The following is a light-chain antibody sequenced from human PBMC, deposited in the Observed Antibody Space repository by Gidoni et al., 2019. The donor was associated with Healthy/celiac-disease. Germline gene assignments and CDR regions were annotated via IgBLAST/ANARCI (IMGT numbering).Light chain of an antibody. CDR1: QSVSSY. CDR3: QQRSNWPLT. V-gene: IGKV3-11*01. J-gene: IGKJ3*01. CDR2: DAA. Sequence: EIVLTPATATLSLSPGERATLSCRASQSVSSYLAWYQQKPDQAPRRLLYDAANRATGIPARFSGSGSGTDVTLPISSLEPEDFAVYYCQQRSNWPLTFXPXTKVDIK.